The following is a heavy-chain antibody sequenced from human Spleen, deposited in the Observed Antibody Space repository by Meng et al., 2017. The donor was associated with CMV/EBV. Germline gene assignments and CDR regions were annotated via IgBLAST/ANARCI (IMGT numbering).Heavy chain of an antibody. CDR2: IIHGGSP. CDR1: GGSFSGYY. J-gene: IGHJ4*02. Sequence: QAQLQRGGAVLVKPSETLSLPWAVYGGSFSGYYWSWTRQPPGKGLEWIGEIIHGGSPSYNPSLKSRVTISIDTSKNQFSLKLSSVTAADTAVYYCARGYSSGWYPYYFDYWGQGTLVTVSS. V-gene: IGHV4-34*01. D-gene: IGHD6-19*01. CDR3: ARGYSSGWYPYYFDY.